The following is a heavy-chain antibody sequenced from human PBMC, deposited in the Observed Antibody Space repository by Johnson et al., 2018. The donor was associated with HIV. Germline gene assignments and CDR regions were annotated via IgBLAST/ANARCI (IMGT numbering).Heavy chain of an antibody. CDR3: ARDSPYSSGWHDAFDI. V-gene: IGHV3-23*04. D-gene: IGHD6-19*01. CDR1: GFTVNGNY. Sequence: MLLVESGGGVVQPGGSLRLSCAVSGFTVNGNYMSWVRQAPGKGLEWVSAISGSGGSTYYADSVKGRFTISRDNSKNTLYLQMNSLRAEDTAVYYCARDSPYSSGWHDAFDIWGQGTMVTVSS. CDR2: ISGSGGST. J-gene: IGHJ3*02.